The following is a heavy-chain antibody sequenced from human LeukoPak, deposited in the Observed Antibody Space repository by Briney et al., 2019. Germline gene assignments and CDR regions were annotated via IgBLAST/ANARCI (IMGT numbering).Heavy chain of an antibody. V-gene: IGHV4-34*01. D-gene: IGHD4-17*01. CDR3: TRMTTGHDY. CDR2: INHSGYT. J-gene: IGHJ4*02. CDR1: GVSFNDYY. Sequence: SETLSLTCAVSGVSFNDYYWSWVRQTPGKGLEWIGEINHSGYTNDSPSLKSRVTLSIDTSRKQFSLNARSVTVADTGIYYCTRMTTGHDYWGQGTLVTVSS.